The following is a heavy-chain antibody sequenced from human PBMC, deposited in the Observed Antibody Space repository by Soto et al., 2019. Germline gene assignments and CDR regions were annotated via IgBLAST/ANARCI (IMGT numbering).Heavy chain of an antibody. D-gene: IGHD6-19*01. CDR2: IYCGGST. CDR3: ASLAVTGTSYYYYYGMDV. J-gene: IGHJ6*02. V-gene: IGHV3-66*01. Sequence: EVQLVESGGGLVQPGGSLRLSCAASGFTVSSKYMSWVRQAPGKGLEWVSVIYCGGSTYYADSVKGRFTISRDNSKNTLYLQMNSLRAEDTAVYYCASLAVTGTSYYYYYGMDVWGQGTTVTVSS. CDR1: GFTVSSKY.